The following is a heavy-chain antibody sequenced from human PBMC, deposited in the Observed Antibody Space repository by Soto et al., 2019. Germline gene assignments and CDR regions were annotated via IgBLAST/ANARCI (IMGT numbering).Heavy chain of an antibody. CDR1: GGSISSGY. V-gene: IGHV4-59*01. CDR2: IYYGGSI. D-gene: IGHD3-22*01. CDR3: TGPYYDVSGYSLDP. J-gene: IGHJ5*02. Sequence: QVQLQESGPGLVKPSETLSLTCSVSGGSISSGYWTWIRQPPGKGLEWIGYIYYGGSINYNPSLKSRAFISVDTAKTLFSLRLSSVSAADTAVYYCTGPYYDVSGYSLDPWGQGTSVTVSS.